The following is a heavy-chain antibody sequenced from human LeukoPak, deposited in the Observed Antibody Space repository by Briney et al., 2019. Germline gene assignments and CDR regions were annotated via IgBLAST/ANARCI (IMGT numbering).Heavy chain of an antibody. J-gene: IGHJ6*02. CDR2: IWYDGSNK. CDR1: GFTFSSYG. D-gene: IGHD6-6*01. CDR3: AREYSSSSWFNYYYGMDV. Sequence: GGSLRRSCAASGFTFSSYGMHWVRQAPGKGLEWVAVIWYDGSNKYYADSVKGRFTISRDNSKNTLYLQMNSLRAEDTAVYYCAREYSSSSWFNYYYGMDVWGQGTTVTVSS. V-gene: IGHV3-33*01.